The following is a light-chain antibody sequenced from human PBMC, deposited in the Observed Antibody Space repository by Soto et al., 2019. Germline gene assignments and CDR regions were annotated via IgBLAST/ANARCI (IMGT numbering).Light chain of an antibody. CDR2: GAS. Sequence: EIVLTQSPATLSLSPGERVTLSCRASQSVSNYLAWYQQKPGQAPRLLIYGASTRATGIPARFTGSGSGTEFTLTISSLQFDDSAVYYCQQYNNWWTFGQGTKVDIK. J-gene: IGKJ1*01. V-gene: IGKV3-15*01. CDR3: QQYNNWWT. CDR1: QSVSNY.